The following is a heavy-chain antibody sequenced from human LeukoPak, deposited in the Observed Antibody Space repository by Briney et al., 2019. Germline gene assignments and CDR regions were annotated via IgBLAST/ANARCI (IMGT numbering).Heavy chain of an antibody. V-gene: IGHV4-38-2*02. Sequence: PSETLSLTCTVSGYSISSGYYWGWIRQPPGKGLEWIGEINHSGSTNYNPSLKSRVTISVDTSKNQFSLKLSSVTAADTAVYYCARGLRYLTEPTMVRGVPRRRGVNWFDPWGQGTLVTVSS. J-gene: IGHJ5*02. CDR1: GYSISSGYY. CDR2: INHSGST. D-gene: IGHD3-10*01. CDR3: ARGLRYLTEPTMVRGVPRRRGVNWFDP.